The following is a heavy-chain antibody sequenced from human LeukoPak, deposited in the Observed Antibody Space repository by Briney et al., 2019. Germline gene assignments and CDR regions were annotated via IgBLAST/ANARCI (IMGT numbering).Heavy chain of an antibody. Sequence: AASVKVSCKASGYTFTGYYMHWVRRAPGQGLEWMGWINPNSGGTNYAQKFQGRVTMTRDTSISTAYMELSRLRSDDTAVYYCARDGGGSSYYYFDYWGQGTLVTVSS. CDR2: INPNSGGT. J-gene: IGHJ4*02. V-gene: IGHV1-2*02. D-gene: IGHD6-6*01. CDR3: ARDGGGSSYYYFDY. CDR1: GYTFTGYY.